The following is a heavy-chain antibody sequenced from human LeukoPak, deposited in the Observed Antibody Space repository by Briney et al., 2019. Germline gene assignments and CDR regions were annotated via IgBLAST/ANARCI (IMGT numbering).Heavy chain of an antibody. CDR2: IIPIFGTA. V-gene: IGHV1-69*05. Sequence: SVKVSCKASGGTFSSYAIGWVRQAPGQGREWMGGIIPIFGTANYAQKFQGRVTITTDESTSTAYMELSSLRSEDTAVYYCARNGYCSGGSCYAPLYYYMDVWGKGTTVTVSS. J-gene: IGHJ6*03. CDR3: ARNGYCSGGSCYAPLYYYMDV. CDR1: GGTFSSYA. D-gene: IGHD2-15*01.